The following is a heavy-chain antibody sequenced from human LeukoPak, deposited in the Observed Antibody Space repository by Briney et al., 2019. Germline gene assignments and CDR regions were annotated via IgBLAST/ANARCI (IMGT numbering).Heavy chain of an antibody. V-gene: IGHV4-34*01. CDR2: INHSGST. D-gene: IGHD3-10*01. CDR1: GGSFSGYY. J-gene: IGHJ4*02. Sequence: PSETLSLTCAVYGGSFSGYYWSWIRQPPGKGLEWIGEINHSGSTNYNPSLKSRVTISVDTSKNQFSLKLSSVTAADTAVYYCARLKGRYYYGSGSYYPFDYWGQGTLVTVSS. CDR3: ARLKGRYYYGSGSYYPFDY.